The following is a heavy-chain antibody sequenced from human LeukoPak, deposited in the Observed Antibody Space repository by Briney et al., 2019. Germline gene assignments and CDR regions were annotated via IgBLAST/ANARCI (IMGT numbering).Heavy chain of an antibody. V-gene: IGHV4-39*07. D-gene: IGHD3-10*01. J-gene: IGHJ3*02. Sequence: PSETLSLTCIVSGGSISSSSYYWGWIRQPPGKGLEWIGSIYYSGNTYYNPSLKSRVTISVDTSKNQFSLKLSSVTAADTAVYYCARLFYGSDAFDIWGQGAMVTVSS. CDR1: GGSISSSSYY. CDR2: IYYSGNT. CDR3: ARLFYGSDAFDI.